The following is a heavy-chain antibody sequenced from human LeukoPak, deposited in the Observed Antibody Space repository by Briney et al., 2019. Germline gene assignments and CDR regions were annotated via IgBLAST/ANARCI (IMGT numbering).Heavy chain of an antibody. CDR3: ARDQGSTPYYYYYYMDV. D-gene: IGHD2-2*01. V-gene: IGHV4-34*01. CDR2: ISHSGST. J-gene: IGHJ6*03. Sequence: PSETLSLTCAVYGGSFSGYYWSWIRQPPGKGLEWIGEISHSGSTNYNPSLKSRVTISVDTSKNQFSLKLSSVTAADTAVYYCARDQGSTPYYYYYYMDVWAKGPRSPSP. CDR1: GGSFSGYY.